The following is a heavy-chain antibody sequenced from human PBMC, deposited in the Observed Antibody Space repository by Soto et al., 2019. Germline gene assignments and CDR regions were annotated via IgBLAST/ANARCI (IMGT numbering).Heavy chain of an antibody. CDR3: ASTIFGVALGGFDP. J-gene: IGHJ5*02. CDR1: GFTFSSYW. D-gene: IGHD3-3*01. V-gene: IGHV3-74*01. CDR2: INSDGSST. Sequence: GGSLRLSCAASGFTFSSYWMHWVRQAPGKGLVWVSRINSDGSSTSHADSVKGRFTISRDNAKNTLYLQMNSLRAEDTAVYYCASTIFGVALGGFDPWGQGTLVTVSS.